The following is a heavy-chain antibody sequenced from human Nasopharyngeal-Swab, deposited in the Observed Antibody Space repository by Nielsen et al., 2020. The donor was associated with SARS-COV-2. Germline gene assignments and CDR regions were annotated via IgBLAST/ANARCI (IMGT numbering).Heavy chain of an antibody. Sequence: GESLKISCAASGFTFSSYWMSWVRQAPGKGLEWVANIKQDGSEKYYVDSVKGRFTISRDNAKNSLYLQTNSLRAEDTAVYYCAREGTGVAGIWVHYYYGMDVWGQGTTVTVSS. CDR3: AREGTGVAGIWVHYYYGMDV. J-gene: IGHJ6*02. D-gene: IGHD6-19*01. CDR1: GFTFSSYW. CDR2: IKQDGSEK. V-gene: IGHV3-7*01.